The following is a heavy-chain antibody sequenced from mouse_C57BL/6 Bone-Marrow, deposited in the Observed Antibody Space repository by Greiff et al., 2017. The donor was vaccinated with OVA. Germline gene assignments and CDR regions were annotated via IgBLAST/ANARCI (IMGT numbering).Heavy chain of an antibody. CDR2: INPGSGGT. V-gene: IGHV1-54*01. CDR1: GYAFTNYL. Sequence: QVQLQQSGAELVRPGTSVKVSCKASGYAFTNYLIEWVKQRPGQGLEWIGVINPGSGGTNYNEKFKGKATLTADKSSSTAYMQLSSLTSEDSAVYCCARGGLLPFDYWGQGTTLTVSS. J-gene: IGHJ2*01. D-gene: IGHD2-3*01. CDR3: ARGGLLPFDY.